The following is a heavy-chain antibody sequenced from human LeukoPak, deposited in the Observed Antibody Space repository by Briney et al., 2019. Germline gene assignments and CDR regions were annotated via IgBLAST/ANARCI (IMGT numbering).Heavy chain of an antibody. Sequence: ASVTVSCKASGYSFIGYSMHWVRQAPGQGLEWMGWINPNTGGTNYAQKFQGRVTMTRDTSISTAYMELSSLRSDDTAVYHCAREYVADSSPLFDNWGQGSLVTVSS. V-gene: IGHV1-2*02. D-gene: IGHD6-13*01. J-gene: IGHJ4*02. CDR1: GYSFIGYS. CDR3: AREYVADSSPLFDN. CDR2: INPNTGGT.